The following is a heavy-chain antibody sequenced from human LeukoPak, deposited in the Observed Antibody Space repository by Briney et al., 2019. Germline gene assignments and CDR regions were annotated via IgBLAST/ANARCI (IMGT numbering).Heavy chain of an antibody. Sequence: SETLSLTCTVSGGSISSSTYYWGWIRQPPGKGLEWIENINYSGDTYYNPSLKSRVTISVDTSKNQFSLKLRSVTAADTAVYYCVGLHSGTGNFGSWGQGALVTVSS. CDR3: VGLHSGTGNFGS. D-gene: IGHD1-1*01. V-gene: IGHV4-39*07. CDR2: INYSGDT. J-gene: IGHJ4*02. CDR1: GGSISSSTYY.